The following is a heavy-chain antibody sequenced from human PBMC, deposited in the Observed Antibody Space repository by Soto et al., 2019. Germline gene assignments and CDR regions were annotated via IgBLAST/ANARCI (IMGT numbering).Heavy chain of an antibody. D-gene: IGHD3-10*01. V-gene: IGHV3-11*01. CDR3: ARDRDSLGY. CDR1: GFTFSDYY. Sequence: GASVKVSCKASGFTFSDYYMSWIRQAPGKGLEWVSYISSSGSTIYYADSVKGRFTISRDNAKNSLYLQMNSLRAEDTAVYYCARDRDSLGYWGQGTLVTVSS. J-gene: IGHJ4*02. CDR2: ISSSGSTI.